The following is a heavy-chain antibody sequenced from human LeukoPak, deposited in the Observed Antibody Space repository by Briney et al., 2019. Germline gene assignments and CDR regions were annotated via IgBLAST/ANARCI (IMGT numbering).Heavy chain of an antibody. D-gene: IGHD2-2*01. V-gene: IGHV3-30-3*01. CDR3: ARDRLEVPAARGAFDY. CDR1: GFTFSSYA. Sequence: GGSLRLSCAASGFTFSSYAMHWVRQAPGKGLEWAAVISYDGSNKYYADSVKGRFTISRDNSKNTLYLQMNSLRAEDTAVYYCARDRLEVPAARGAFDYWGQGTLVTVSS. J-gene: IGHJ4*02. CDR2: ISYDGSNK.